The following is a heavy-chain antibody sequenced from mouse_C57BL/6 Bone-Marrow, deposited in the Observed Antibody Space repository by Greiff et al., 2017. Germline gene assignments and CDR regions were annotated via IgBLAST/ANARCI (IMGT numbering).Heavy chain of an antibody. Sequence: QVQLQQPGAELVKPGASVKMSCKASGYTFTSYWITWVKQRPGQGLEWIGDIYPGSGSTNYTEKFKSKATLTVDTSSSTAYMQISSLTSEDAAVYYGARPYYSNYWYFDVWGTGTTVTVSS. CDR2: IYPGSGST. V-gene: IGHV1-55*01. CDR1: GYTFTSYW. D-gene: IGHD2-5*01. CDR3: ARPYYSNYWYFDV. J-gene: IGHJ1*03.